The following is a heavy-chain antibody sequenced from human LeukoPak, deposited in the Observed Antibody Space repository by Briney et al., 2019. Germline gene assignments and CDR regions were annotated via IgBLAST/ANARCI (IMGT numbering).Heavy chain of an antibody. J-gene: IGHJ6*02. Sequence: GGSLGLSCVASGFTFSSYWVHWVRQAPGKGLVWVSCINSDGSITSYADSVKGRFTISRDNAKNTLYLQMNSLRAEDTAVYYCIRTRAMDVWGQGTTVTVSS. V-gene: IGHV3-74*01. CDR1: GFTFSSYW. CDR2: INSDGSIT. CDR3: IRTRAMDV.